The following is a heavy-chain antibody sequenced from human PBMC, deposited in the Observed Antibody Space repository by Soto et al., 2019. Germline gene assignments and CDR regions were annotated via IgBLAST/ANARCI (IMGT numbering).Heavy chain of an antibody. CDR1: GFIFSSYA. CDR2: ISYAGNNE. D-gene: IGHD3-10*01. Sequence: GGSLRLSYAASGFIFSSYAMHWVRQAPGKGLEWVAVISYAGNNEYYADSVKGRFTISRDNSKNTLYLEMNSLRAEDTAVYHCAESYYGSGSSVHPFDYWGQGTLVTVSS. V-gene: IGHV3-30*03. J-gene: IGHJ4*02. CDR3: AESYYGSGSSVHPFDY.